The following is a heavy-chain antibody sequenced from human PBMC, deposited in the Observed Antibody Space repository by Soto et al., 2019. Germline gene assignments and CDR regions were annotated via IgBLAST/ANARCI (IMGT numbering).Heavy chain of an antibody. Sequence: EEQLVESGGGLVRPGGSLRLSCAVSGFSVSTNFMNWVRQAPGREPQWVAVLYPGPGTYYADSVQGRFIISRDDSTNTLFLHLTNMRAEDTAVYYCARQCDGDCSNAFPLRGQGTMVTVSS. CDR3: ARQCDGDCSNAFPL. V-gene: IGHV3-66*04. D-gene: IGHD2-21*01. CDR1: GFSVSTNF. CDR2: LYPGPGT. J-gene: IGHJ3*01.